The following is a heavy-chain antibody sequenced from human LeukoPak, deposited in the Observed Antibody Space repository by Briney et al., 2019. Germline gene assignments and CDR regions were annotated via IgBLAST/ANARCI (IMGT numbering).Heavy chain of an antibody. CDR2: MNPNSGNT. D-gene: IGHD3-10*01. CDR1: GYTFTTYD. J-gene: IGHJ4*02. CDR3: ARSYGSGSLYY. V-gene: IGHV1-8*01. Sequence: GAPLKVSCKASGYTFTTYDINWVRQATGHRLEWMGWMNPNSGNTGYAQKFQGRVTMTSNTSISTAYMELSSLRSEDTAVYYCARSYGSGSLYYWGQGTLVTVSS.